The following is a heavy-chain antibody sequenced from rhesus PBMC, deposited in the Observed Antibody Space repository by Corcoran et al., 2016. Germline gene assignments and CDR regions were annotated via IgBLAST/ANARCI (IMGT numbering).Heavy chain of an antibody. J-gene: IGHJ4*01. V-gene: IGHV3S22*01. D-gene: IGHD5-24*01. Sequence: EVQLVESGGGLAKPGGSLRLSCAASGFSFSDYYMYWVRQAPGKGPEWVGFIIKKANGGKAEYAASVKGRFTISRDDSKSIASLQMNSLKTEDTAVYYCASGGYSVFGIDYWGQGVLVTVSS. CDR1: GFSFSDYY. CDR3: ASGGYSVFGIDY. CDR2: IIKKANGGKA.